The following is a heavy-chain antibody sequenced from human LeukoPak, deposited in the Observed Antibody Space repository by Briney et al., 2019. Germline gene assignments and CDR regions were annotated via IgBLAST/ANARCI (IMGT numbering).Heavy chain of an antibody. D-gene: IGHD2-15*01. CDR1: GGSISSYY. CDR3: ARGHDAFDI. J-gene: IGHJ3*02. Sequence: SQTLSLTCTVSGGSISSYYWSWIRQPPGKGLEWIGYIYYSGSTNYNPSLKSQVTISVDTSKNQFSLKLSSVTAADTAVYYCARGHDAFDIWGQGTMVTVSS. CDR2: IYYSGST. V-gene: IGHV4-59*01.